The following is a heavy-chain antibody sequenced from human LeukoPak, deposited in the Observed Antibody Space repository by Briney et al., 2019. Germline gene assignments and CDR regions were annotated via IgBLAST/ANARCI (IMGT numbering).Heavy chain of an antibody. V-gene: IGHV4-61*02. J-gene: IGHJ4*02. Sequence: SETLSLTCTVSGGSISSGSYYWSWIRQPAGKGLEWIGRIYTSGSTNYNPSLKSRVTMSVDTSKNQFSLKLSSVTAADTAVYYCARNSNYFDYWGQGTLVTVS. CDR2: IYTSGST. D-gene: IGHD6-13*01. CDR3: ARNSNYFDY. CDR1: GGSISSGSYY.